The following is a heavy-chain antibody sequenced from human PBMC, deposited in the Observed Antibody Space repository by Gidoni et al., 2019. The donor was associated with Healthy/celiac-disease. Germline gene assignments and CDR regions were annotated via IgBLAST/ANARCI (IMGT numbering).Heavy chain of an antibody. V-gene: IGHV4-59*01. CDR3: ASLSAYYGMDV. CDR2: IYYSGST. CDR1: GGSISSYY. J-gene: IGHJ6*02. D-gene: IGHD3-3*01. Sequence: QVQLQESGPGLVKPSETLSLTCTVSGGSISSYYWSWIRQPPGKGLEWIGYIYYSGSTNYNPSLKSRVTISVDTSKNQFSLKLSSVTAADTAVYYCASLSAYYGMDVWGQGTTVTVSS.